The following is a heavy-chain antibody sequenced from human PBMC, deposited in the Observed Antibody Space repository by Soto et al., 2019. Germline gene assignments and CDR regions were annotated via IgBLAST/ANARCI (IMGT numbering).Heavy chain of an antibody. J-gene: IGHJ3*02. V-gene: IGHV3-15*01. CDR3: TTDWGYSGYDYAFDI. D-gene: IGHD5-12*01. Sequence: GGSLRLSCAASGFTFSNAWMRWVRQAPGKGLEWVGRIKSKTDGGTTDYAAPVKGRFTISRDDSKNTLYLQMNSLKTEDTAVYYCTTDWGYSGYDYAFDIWGQGTMVTVSS. CDR2: IKSKTDGGTT. CDR1: GFTFSNAW.